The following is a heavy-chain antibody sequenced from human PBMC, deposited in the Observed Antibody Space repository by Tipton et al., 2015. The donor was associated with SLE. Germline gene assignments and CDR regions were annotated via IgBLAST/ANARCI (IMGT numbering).Heavy chain of an antibody. CDR3: ATIALAAAGSGWFDP. D-gene: IGHD6-13*01. CDR1: GASVSSHY. Sequence: TLSLTCTVSGASVSSHYWNWIRQPPGKGLEWIGNIYHSGSIYQNPSLKGRVTISVDTSKNQFSLKLSSVTAADTAVYYCATIALAAAGSGWFDPWGQGTLVTVSS. J-gene: IGHJ5*02. CDR2: IYHSGSI. V-gene: IGHV4-59*04.